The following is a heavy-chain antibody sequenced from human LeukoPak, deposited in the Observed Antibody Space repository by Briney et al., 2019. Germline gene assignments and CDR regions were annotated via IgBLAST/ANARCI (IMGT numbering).Heavy chain of an antibody. CDR1: GGSISSYY. J-gene: IGHJ5*02. Sequence: SETLSLICTVCGGSISSYYWSGIGRPTPKELEGIGYIYYTGNTNSNPSLTSRVTISVDTSQNQCSQKLSSLTAAGTAVYYCASLREYIGYDCLWYWFDPWGQGTLVTVSS. D-gene: IGHD5-12*01. CDR3: ASLREYIGYDCLWYWFDP. V-gene: IGHV4-59*13. CDR2: IYYTGNT.